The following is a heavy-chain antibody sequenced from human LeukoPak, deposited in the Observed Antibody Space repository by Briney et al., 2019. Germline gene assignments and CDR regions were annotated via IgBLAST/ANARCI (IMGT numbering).Heavy chain of an antibody. CDR1: GYSFTDYY. CDR2: VNPNSGGT. Sequence: ASVKVSCKTSGYSFTDYYIHWVRQAPGQGLEWMGWVNPNSGGTSSAQKFQGRVTMTRDTSISTVYMEVSWLTSDDTAIYYCARADRLHGGPYLIGPWGQGTLVTVSS. D-gene: IGHD2-21*01. J-gene: IGHJ5*02. V-gene: IGHV1-2*02. CDR3: ARADRLHGGPYLIGP.